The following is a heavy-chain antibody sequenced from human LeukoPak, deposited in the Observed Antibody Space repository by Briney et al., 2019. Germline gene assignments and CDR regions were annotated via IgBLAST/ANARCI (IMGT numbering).Heavy chain of an antibody. J-gene: IGHJ4*02. CDR2: ISYDGSNK. V-gene: IGHV3-30-3*01. CDR1: GFTFSSYA. Sequence: PGGSLRLSCAASGFTFSSYAMHWVRQDPGKGLEGVAVISYDGSNKYYADSVKGRFTISRDNSKNTLYLQMNSLRAEDTAVYYCARGYDFWSGSDYWGQGALVTVSS. CDR3: ARGYDFWSGSDY. D-gene: IGHD3-3*01.